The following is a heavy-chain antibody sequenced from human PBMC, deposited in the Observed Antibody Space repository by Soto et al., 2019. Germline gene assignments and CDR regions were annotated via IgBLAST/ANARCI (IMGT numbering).Heavy chain of an antibody. D-gene: IGHD3-10*01. Sequence: GESLKISCAASGFTFSNVWMSWVRQAPGKGLEWVGRIKSKTDGGTTDYAAPVKGRFTISRDDSKNTLYLQMNSLKTEDTAVYYCTTEKGDYYYGSGSYYSFPYYFDYWGQGTLVTVSS. CDR2: IKSKTDGGTT. CDR1: GFTFSNVW. J-gene: IGHJ4*02. CDR3: TTEKGDYYYGSGSYYSFPYYFDY. V-gene: IGHV3-15*01.